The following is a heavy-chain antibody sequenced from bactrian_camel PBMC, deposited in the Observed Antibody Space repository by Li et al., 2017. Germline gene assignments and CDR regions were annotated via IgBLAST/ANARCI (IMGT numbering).Heavy chain of an antibody. Sequence: VQLVESGGGSVQAGGSLRLSCAISGYTYAMAWFRQAPGKEREGVAAITRQGSTGYADSARGRFTISRDDAKNMLYLQMNSLKPEDTAMYYCAADRALDDDCYVGSLYTDFAYWGQGTQVTVS. CDR3: AADRALDDDCYVGSLYTDFAY. CDR1: GYTYA. V-gene: IGHV3S53*01. D-gene: IGHD3*01. CDR2: ITRQGST. J-gene: IGHJ6*01.